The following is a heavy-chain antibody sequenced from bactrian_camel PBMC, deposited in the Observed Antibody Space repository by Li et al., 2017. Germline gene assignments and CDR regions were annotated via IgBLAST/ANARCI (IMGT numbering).Heavy chain of an antibody. CDR1: PATYRPYC. J-gene: IGHJ4*01. V-gene: IGHV3S10*01. CDR2: IDRDDNT. D-gene: IGHD5*01. Sequence: VQLVESGGGSVEAGGSLKLSCTASPATYRPYCMSWFRQAPGNEREGVAVIDRDDNTLYADSVDGRFTISQDNAGMYLQMNSLKPEDTAMYYCAADCKWVGFVPPHYEYKIYGQGTQVTVS.